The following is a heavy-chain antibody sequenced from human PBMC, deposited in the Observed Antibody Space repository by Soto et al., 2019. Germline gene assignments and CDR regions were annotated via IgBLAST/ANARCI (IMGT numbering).Heavy chain of an antibody. Sequence: SETLSLTCAVSGGSISSGGYSWSWIRQPPGKGLEWIGYIYHSGSIYYNPSLKSRVTISVDRSKNQFSLKLSSVTAADTAVYNWARGGGYTFDYWGQGTLVTVSS. J-gene: IGHJ4*02. CDR1: GGSISSGGYS. D-gene: IGHD3-16*01. CDR3: ARGGGYTFDY. V-gene: IGHV4-30-2*01. CDR2: IYHSGSI.